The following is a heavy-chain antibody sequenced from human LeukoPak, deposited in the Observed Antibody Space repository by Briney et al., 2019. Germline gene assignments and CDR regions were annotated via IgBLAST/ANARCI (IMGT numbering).Heavy chain of an antibody. CDR2: ISGSGGST. CDR1: GFTFSSYA. CDR3: AKDLQKVRGVITPFDY. J-gene: IGHJ4*02. D-gene: IGHD3-10*01. Sequence: PGGSLRLSCAASGFTFSSYAMSWVRQAPGKGLEWVSAISGSGGSTYYADSVKGWFTISRDNSKNTLYLQMNSLRAEDTAVYYCAKDLQKVRGVITPFDYWGQGTLVTVSS. V-gene: IGHV3-23*01.